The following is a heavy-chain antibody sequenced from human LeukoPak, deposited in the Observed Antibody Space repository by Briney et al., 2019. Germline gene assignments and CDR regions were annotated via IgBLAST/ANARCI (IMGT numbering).Heavy chain of an antibody. V-gene: IGHV4-39*01. D-gene: IGHD2-2*01. CDR1: GGSISSSSYY. CDR3: ARVGYCSSTSCRRLDP. Sequence: SETLSLTCTVSGGSISSSSYYWGWIRQPPGKGLEWIGSIYYSGSTYYNPSLKSRVTISVDTSKNQFSLKLSSVAAADTAVYYCARVGYCSSTSCRRLDPWGQGTLVTVSS. CDR2: IYYSGST. J-gene: IGHJ5*02.